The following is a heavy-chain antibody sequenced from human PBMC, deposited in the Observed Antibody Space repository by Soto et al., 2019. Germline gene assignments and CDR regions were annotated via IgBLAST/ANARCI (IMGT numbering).Heavy chain of an antibody. CDR2: IWYDGSNK. CDR1: GFTFSSYG. Sequence: PGVSLRLSCAASGFTFSSYGMHWVRQAPGKGLEWVAVIWYDGSNKYYADSVKGRFTISRDNSKNTLYLQMNSLRAEDTAVYYCARVRLRAYYDILIDIWGQGTMVTVSS. D-gene: IGHD3-9*01. CDR3: ARVRLRAYYDILIDI. J-gene: IGHJ3*02. V-gene: IGHV3-33*01.